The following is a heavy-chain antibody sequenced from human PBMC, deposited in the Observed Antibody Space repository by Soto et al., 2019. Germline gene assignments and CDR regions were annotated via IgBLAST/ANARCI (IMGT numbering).Heavy chain of an antibody. CDR3: ARGCSGGTNCFYFDF. D-gene: IGHD6-13*01. Sequence: QVQLVESGGGVVQPGRSLRLSCAASGFTFGNFGIHWVRQAPGKGLEWVADISSDGSRKFYADSVKGRFTISRDNSKNTLYLQMNSLRTEGTAVYFCARGCSGGTNCFYFDFWGQGILVTVSS. J-gene: IGHJ4*02. CDR1: GFTFGNFG. V-gene: IGHV3-30*03. CDR2: ISSDGSRK.